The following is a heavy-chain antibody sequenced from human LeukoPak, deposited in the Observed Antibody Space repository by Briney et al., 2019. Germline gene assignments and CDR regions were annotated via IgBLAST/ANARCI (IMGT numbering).Heavy chain of an antibody. D-gene: IGHD2-2*01. J-gene: IGHJ4*02. CDR1: GFTFSSHG. V-gene: IGHV3-30*18. CDR3: AKGCSGSTTCYLIDY. Sequence: AGGSLRLSCAASGFTFSSHGMHWVRQAPGKGLEWVAVISNDGTNKNYVDPVKGRFTISRGNSKNTLYLQMNSLRTEDTAVYYCAKGCSGSTTCYLIDYWGQGTLVTVSS. CDR2: ISNDGTNK.